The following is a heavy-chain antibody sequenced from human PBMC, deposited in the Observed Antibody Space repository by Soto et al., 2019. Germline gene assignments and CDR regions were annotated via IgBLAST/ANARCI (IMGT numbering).Heavy chain of an antibody. D-gene: IGHD4-17*01. V-gene: IGHV4-59*01. J-gene: IGHJ4*02. CDR1: GGSISSYY. CDR3: ARRYGASFDY. CDR2: IYYSGST. Sequence: ETLSLTCTVSGGSISSYYWSWIRQPPGKGLEWIGYIYYSGSTNYNPSLKSRVTISVDTSKNQFSLKLSSVTSADTAVYYCARRYGASFDYWGQGTLVTVSS.